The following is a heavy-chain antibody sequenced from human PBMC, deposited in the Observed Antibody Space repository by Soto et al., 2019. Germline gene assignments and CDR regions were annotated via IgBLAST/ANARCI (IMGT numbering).Heavy chain of an antibody. D-gene: IGHD5-18*01. CDR2: FIPMLGLA. Sequence: ASVKVSCKASGDTFSRYTFSWVRQAPGQGLEWMGRFIPMLGLANYAQNFQGRVTITADKSTSTAYMELSSLRVEDTAVYYCAKVGFPYSYGYLFYYWGQGTLVTVSS. J-gene: IGHJ4*02. CDR3: AKVGFPYSYGYLFYY. CDR1: GDTFSRYT. V-gene: IGHV1-69*02.